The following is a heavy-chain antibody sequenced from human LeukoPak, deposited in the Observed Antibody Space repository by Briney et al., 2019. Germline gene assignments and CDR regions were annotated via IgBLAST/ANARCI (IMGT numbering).Heavy chain of an antibody. Sequence: PSQTLSLTCTVSGASISSGGYYWSWIRQHPGQGLEWIGYIYYSGNTNYNPALKSRVTIFRDTSKNQFSLNLSSVTAADTAVYYCARDVSLGYFDSSGHIPQIYFDYWGQGTLVTVSS. CDR2: IYYSGNT. D-gene: IGHD3-22*01. J-gene: IGHJ4*02. CDR3: ARDVSLGYFDSSGHIPQIYFDY. CDR1: GASISSGGYY. V-gene: IGHV4-31*03.